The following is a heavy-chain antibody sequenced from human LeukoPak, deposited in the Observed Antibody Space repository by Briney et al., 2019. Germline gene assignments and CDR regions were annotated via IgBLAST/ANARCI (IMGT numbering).Heavy chain of an antibody. CDR2: IIPIFGTA. CDR1: GGTFSSYA. J-gene: IGHJ5*02. Sequence: SVKVSCKASGGTFSSYAISWVRQAPGQGLEWMGRIIPIFGTANYAQKFQGRVTITTDESTSTAYMELSSLRSEDTAVYYCARAGTYYYDSSGYYSSDWFDPWGQGTLVTVSS. V-gene: IGHV1-69*05. D-gene: IGHD3-22*01. CDR3: ARAGTYYYDSSGYYSSDWFDP.